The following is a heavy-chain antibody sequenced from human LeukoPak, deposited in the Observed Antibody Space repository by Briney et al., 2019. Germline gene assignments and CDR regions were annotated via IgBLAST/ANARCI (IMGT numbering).Heavy chain of an antibody. CDR1: GFTFSSYA. CDR3: AKDPGRQWLGVPWD. V-gene: IGHV3-23*01. D-gene: IGHD6-19*01. J-gene: IGHJ4*02. Sequence: PGGSLRLSCAASGFTFSSYAMSWVRQAPGKGLEWVSAISGSGGSTYYADSVKGRFTISRDNSKNTPYLQMNSLGAEDTAVYYCAKDPGRQWLGVPWDWGQGTLVTVSS. CDR2: ISGSGGST.